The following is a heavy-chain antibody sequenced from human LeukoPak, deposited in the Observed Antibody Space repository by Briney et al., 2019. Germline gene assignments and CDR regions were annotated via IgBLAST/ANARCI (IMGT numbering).Heavy chain of an antibody. CDR2: IWYDGSNK. D-gene: IGHD6-19*01. CDR1: GFTFSSYG. CDR3: AKDYRPDPSMAVAGILDY. Sequence: PGGSLRLSCAASGFTFSSYGMHWVRQAPGKGLEWVAVIWYDGSNKYYADSVKGRFTISRDNSKNTLYLQMNSLRAEDTAVYYRAKDYRPDPSMAVAGILDYWGQGTLVTVSS. V-gene: IGHV3-33*06. J-gene: IGHJ4*02.